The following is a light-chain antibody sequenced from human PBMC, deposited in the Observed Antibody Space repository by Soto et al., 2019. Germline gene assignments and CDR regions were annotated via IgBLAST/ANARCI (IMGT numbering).Light chain of an antibody. V-gene: IGKV1-39*01. Sequence: DIQMTQSPSSLSASVGDTISITCRSFQTIAKSLNWYQHKPGKAPKLLIYGASSLQSGVPSRFSGSGSGPDFTLTISSLQPEDFATYYCQQSYSTRITFGQGTRLEIK. CDR1: QTIAKS. CDR2: GAS. CDR3: QQSYSTRIT. J-gene: IGKJ5*01.